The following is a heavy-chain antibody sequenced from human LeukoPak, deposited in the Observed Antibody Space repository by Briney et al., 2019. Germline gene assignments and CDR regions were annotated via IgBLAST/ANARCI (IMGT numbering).Heavy chain of an antibody. Sequence: SETLSLTCAVSGDSFSSHYWTWIRQPPGRGLEWIGHISYIGTTNYNPSLKSRVTISIDTSKNQFSLKLSPVTTADTAVYYCARDLVTVTKGFDIWGLGTMVSVSS. D-gene: IGHD4-17*01. CDR2: ISYIGTT. J-gene: IGHJ3*02. V-gene: IGHV4-59*11. CDR3: ARDLVTVTKGFDI. CDR1: GDSFSSHY.